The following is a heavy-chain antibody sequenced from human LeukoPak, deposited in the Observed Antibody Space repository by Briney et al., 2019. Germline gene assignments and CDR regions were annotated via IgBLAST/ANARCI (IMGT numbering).Heavy chain of an antibody. Sequence: PSETLSLTCTVSGGSISSYYWSWIRQPPGKGLEWIGYIYYSGSTNYSPFLKSRVTISVDTSKNQFSLKLSSVTAADAAVYYCARRGTSSWYSGTTSGWFDPWGQGTLVTVSS. V-gene: IGHV4-59*08. D-gene: IGHD6-13*01. J-gene: IGHJ5*02. CDR3: ARRGTSSWYSGTTSGWFDP. CDR1: GGSISSYY. CDR2: IYYSGST.